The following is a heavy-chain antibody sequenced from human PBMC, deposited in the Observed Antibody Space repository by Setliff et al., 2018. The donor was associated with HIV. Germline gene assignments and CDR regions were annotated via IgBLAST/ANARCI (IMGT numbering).Heavy chain of an antibody. CDR3: ARAGTDYYYVLVN. J-gene: IGHJ4*02. V-gene: IGHV3-30*04. D-gene: IGHD3-16*01. CDR2: LSYQGTNI. Sequence: GGSLRLSCAASGFKFSSSALHWVRQVPGKGLEWVAVLSYQGTNIYYADSVRGRFTVSRDTSRNTFYLEMNSLRPEDTALYFCARAGTDYYYVLVNWGQGTLVTVSS. CDR1: GFKFSSSA.